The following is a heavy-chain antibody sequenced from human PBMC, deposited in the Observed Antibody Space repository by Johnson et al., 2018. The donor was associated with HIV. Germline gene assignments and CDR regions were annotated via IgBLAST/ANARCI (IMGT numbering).Heavy chain of an antibody. Sequence: QEQLEESGGGVVQPGRSLRLSCAASGFIFSDYVIHWVRQAPGKGLEWVSVISADGRNKYSADSVKGRFTISRDNSKNTLYLQMNSLRAEDTAVYYCARWGYSSSPLDAFDIWGQGTMVTVSS. CDR3: ARWGYSSSPLDAFDI. CDR2: ISADGRNK. D-gene: IGHD6-6*01. J-gene: IGHJ3*02. V-gene: IGHV3-30*04. CDR1: GFIFSDYV.